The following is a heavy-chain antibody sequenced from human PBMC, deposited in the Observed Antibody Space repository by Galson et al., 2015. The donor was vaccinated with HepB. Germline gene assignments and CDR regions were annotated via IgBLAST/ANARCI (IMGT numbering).Heavy chain of an antibody. Sequence: SLRLSCAASEFTFSNYWMTWVRQAPGKGLEWVANIKQDGSEKYYVDSVKGRFTISRDNAKNSLYLQMNSLRAEDTAVYYCASGGSGWYWFDYWGQGTLVTVSS. CDR1: EFTFSNYW. CDR3: ASGGSGWYWFDY. CDR2: IKQDGSEK. V-gene: IGHV3-7*01. D-gene: IGHD6-19*01. J-gene: IGHJ4*02.